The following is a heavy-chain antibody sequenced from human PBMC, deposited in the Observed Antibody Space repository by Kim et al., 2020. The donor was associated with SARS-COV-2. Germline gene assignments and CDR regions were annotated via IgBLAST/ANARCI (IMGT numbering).Heavy chain of an antibody. Sequence: GESLKIPCTGSGYSFTSYWIAWVRQMPGKGLEWMGVIYPGGSDTRYSPSFQGQVTISADKSISTAYLHWSRLKASDTAMYYCARPISGDAFDIWGQGTMV. CDR3: ARPISGDAFDI. CDR1: GYSFTSYW. V-gene: IGHV5-51*01. D-gene: IGHD1-26*01. J-gene: IGHJ3*02. CDR2: IYPGGSDT.